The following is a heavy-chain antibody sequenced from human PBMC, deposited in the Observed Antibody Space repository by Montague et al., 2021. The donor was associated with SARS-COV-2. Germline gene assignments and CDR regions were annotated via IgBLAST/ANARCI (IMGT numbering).Heavy chain of an antibody. CDR1: GFTFSSFA. D-gene: IGHD3-10*01. CDR3: ARFGETYRDFDC. Sequence: SLRLSCAASGFTFSSFAMSWVRQAPGKGLEWVSVMYSDGINTFYADSVKGRFTIFRDNSKNTLYLQLNSLRAEDTAVYYCARFGETYRDFDCWGQGTLVTVSS. CDR2: MYSDGINT. V-gene: IGHV3-23*03. J-gene: IGHJ4*02.